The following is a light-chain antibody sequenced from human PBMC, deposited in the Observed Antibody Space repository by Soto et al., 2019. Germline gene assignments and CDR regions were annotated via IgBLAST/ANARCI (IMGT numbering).Light chain of an antibody. CDR1: QTIVNY. V-gene: IGKV1-39*01. CDR3: QQSSSNPRT. Sequence: DIQMTHSPSSLSASVGDRVTITCRASQTIVNYLNWYQQKPGNAPKLLIYAASNLQNGVPSRFSGSGSGTDFTLTISSLQPEDFATYYCQQSSSNPRTFGQGTKVDIK. CDR2: AAS. J-gene: IGKJ1*01.